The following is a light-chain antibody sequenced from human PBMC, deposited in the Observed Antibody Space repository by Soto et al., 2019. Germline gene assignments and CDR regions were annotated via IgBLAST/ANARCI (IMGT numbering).Light chain of an antibody. V-gene: IGKV3-15*01. CDR2: GAS. CDR1: QSVSSN. CDR3: QQYNNRPPGFT. Sequence: EIVMTQSPATLSVSPGERATLSCRASQSVSSNLAWYQQKPGQAPRLLIYGASTRATGIPARFSGSGSGTEFTLTISSLQSEDFAFYYCQQYNNRPPGFTFGPGTKVDIK. J-gene: IGKJ3*01.